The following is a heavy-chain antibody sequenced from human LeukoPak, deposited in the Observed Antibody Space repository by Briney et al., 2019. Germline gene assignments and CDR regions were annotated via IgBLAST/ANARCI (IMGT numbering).Heavy chain of an antibody. Sequence: ASVKVSYKASGGTFSSYAISWVRQAPGQGLEWMGGIIPIFGTANYAQKFQGRVTITADKSTSTAYMELSSLRSEDTAVYYCATLTYDILTGYYKGYFDYWGQGTLVTVSS. CDR2: IIPIFGTA. V-gene: IGHV1-69*06. CDR1: GGTFSSYA. J-gene: IGHJ4*02. CDR3: ATLTYDILTGYYKGYFDY. D-gene: IGHD3-9*01.